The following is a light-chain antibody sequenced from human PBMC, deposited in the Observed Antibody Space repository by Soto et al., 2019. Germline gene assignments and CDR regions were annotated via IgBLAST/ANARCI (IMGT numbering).Light chain of an antibody. J-gene: IGLJ2*01. CDR2: STS. V-gene: IGLV7-43*01. CDR1: TGAVTSGYY. CDR3: LLYYGGQLGV. Sequence: QAVVTQEPSLTVSPGGTVTLTCASSTGAVTSGYYPTWFQQKPGQAPRALIYSTSNKYSWTPGQFSGSLLGGKAALTLSGVQPEDEAEYYCLLYYGGQLGVFGGGTKLTVL.